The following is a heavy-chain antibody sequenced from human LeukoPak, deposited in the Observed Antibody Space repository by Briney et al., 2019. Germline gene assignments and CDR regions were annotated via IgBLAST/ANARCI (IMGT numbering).Heavy chain of an antibody. V-gene: IGHV1-18*01. CDR2: ISAYNGKT. CDR3: ATSPWTTFGGVPPR. Sequence: ASVKVSCKASGYTFTSYGITWVRQAPGGGLEWMGWISAYNGKTNYAQKFQGRVTMTEDTSTDTAYMELSSLRSEDTAVYYCATSPWTTFGGVPPRWGQGTLVTVSS. J-gene: IGHJ4*02. D-gene: IGHD3-16*01. CDR1: GYTFTSYG.